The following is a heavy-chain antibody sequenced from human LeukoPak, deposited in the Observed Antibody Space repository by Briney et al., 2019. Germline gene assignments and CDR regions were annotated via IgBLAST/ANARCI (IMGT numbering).Heavy chain of an antibody. D-gene: IGHD3-10*01. CDR3: ARDLYYYGSGSYYRARFDY. CDR2: ISAYNGNT. CDR1: GYTFTRYG. V-gene: IGHV1-18*01. Sequence: ASVNVSCKASGYTFTRYGISWVRQAPGQGLEWMGWISAYNGNTNYAQKLQGRVTMTTDTSTSTAYMELRSLRSDDTAVYYCARDLYYYGSGSYYRARFDYWGQGTLVTVSS. J-gene: IGHJ4*02.